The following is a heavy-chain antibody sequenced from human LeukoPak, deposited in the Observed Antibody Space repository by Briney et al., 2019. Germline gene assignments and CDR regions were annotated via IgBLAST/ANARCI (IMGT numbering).Heavy chain of an antibody. V-gene: IGHV4-39*07. CDR3: AREKTADYDFWSGYFNVFDY. Sequence: SETLSLTCTVSGGSISSSSYYWGWIRQPPGKGLEWIGSIYYSGSTYYNPSLKSRVTISVDTSKNQFSLKLSSVTAADTAVYYCAREKTADYDFWSGYFNVFDYWGQGTLVTVSS. D-gene: IGHD3-3*01. CDR1: GGSISSSSYY. J-gene: IGHJ4*02. CDR2: IYYSGST.